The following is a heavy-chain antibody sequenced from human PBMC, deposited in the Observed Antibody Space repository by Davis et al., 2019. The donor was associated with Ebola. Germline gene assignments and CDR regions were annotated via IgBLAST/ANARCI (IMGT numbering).Heavy chain of an antibody. V-gene: IGHV3-23*01. CDR3: ATHSSGWYVFDY. CDR1: VITFSSYA. J-gene: IGHJ4*02. D-gene: IGHD6-19*01. Sequence: GGSLRLSCADSVITFSSYAMTWVRQAPGKGLEWVAAISGSGGSTYYADSVKGRFTISRDNSKKTLYLQMNSLRAEDTAVYYCATHSSGWYVFDYWGQGTLVTVSS. CDR2: ISGSGGST.